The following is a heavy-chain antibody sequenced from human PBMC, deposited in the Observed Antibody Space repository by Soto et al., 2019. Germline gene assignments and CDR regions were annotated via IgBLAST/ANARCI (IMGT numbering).Heavy chain of an antibody. Sequence: EVQLVESGGGLVQPGGSLRLSCAASGFTFSSYSMNWVRQAPGKGLEWVSYISSSSSTIYYADSVKGRFTISRDNAKNQRYLQMNSQRAEDTAVYYCARHPERIAEIGWFDPWGQGTLVTVSS. J-gene: IGHJ5*02. D-gene: IGHD6-13*01. V-gene: IGHV3-48*01. CDR3: ARHPERIAEIGWFDP. CDR2: ISSSSSTI. CDR1: GFTFSSYS.